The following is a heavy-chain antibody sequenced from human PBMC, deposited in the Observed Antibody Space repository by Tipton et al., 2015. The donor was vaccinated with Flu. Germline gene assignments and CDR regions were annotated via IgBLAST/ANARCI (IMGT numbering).Heavy chain of an antibody. Sequence: SLRLSCAASGFTFSVYAMSWVRQGPGKGLEWVSGISGSGGTTYYADSVKGRFTISRDNPKNTLYLQMDNLRVEDTAVYYCAKEERYCGRTTCSSGWFDPWGQGTVVTVSS. V-gene: IGHV3-23*01. J-gene: IGHJ5*02. CDR2: ISGSGGTT. D-gene: IGHD2-2*01. CDR3: AKEERYCGRTTCSSGWFDP. CDR1: GFTFSVYA.